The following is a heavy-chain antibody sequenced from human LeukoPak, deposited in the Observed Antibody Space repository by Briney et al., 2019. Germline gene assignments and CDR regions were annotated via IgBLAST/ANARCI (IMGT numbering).Heavy chain of an antibody. CDR3: ARMAEGSRIDY. D-gene: IGHD1-26*01. Sequence: GGSLRLSCAASGFIFSSYAMHWVRQAPGKGLEWVAVISYDGSNKYYADSVKGRFTISRDNSKNTLYLQMNSLRAEDTAVYYCARMAEGSRIDYWGQGTLVTVSS. J-gene: IGHJ4*02. CDR1: GFIFSSYA. CDR2: ISYDGSNK. V-gene: IGHV3-30-3*01.